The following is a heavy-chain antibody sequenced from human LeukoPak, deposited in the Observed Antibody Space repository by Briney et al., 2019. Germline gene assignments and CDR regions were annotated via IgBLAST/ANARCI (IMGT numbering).Heavy chain of an antibody. CDR2: IKGDGSDK. Sequence: GGSLRLSCAASGFSSSNYWITWIRQAAGKGLEWVATIKGDGSDKRYVDSVKGRFTISRYDVKNSLYLQLNNLRAEDTAIYYCARAQWGYPFDLWAQGTRVTVSS. V-gene: IGHV3-7*03. J-gene: IGHJ3*01. D-gene: IGHD5-18*01. CDR3: ARAQWGYPFDL. CDR1: GFSSSNYW.